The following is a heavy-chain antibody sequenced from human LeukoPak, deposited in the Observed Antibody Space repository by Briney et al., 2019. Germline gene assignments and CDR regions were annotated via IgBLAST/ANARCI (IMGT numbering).Heavy chain of an antibody. CDR3: AAGAIRSRLDY. CDR2: ISAYNGNT. J-gene: IGHJ4*02. V-gene: IGHV1-18*01. D-gene: IGHD1-14*01. CDR1: AYTFTSYG. Sequence: ASVKVSCKASAYTFTSYGITWVRQAPGQGLEWMGWISAYNGNTNYAQKFQGRVTMTTDTSTSTAYMEMRSLRSDDTAVYYCAAGAIRSRLDYWGQGTLVTVSS.